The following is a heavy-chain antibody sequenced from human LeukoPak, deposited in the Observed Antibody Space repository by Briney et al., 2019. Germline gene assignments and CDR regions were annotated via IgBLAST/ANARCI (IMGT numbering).Heavy chain of an antibody. CDR2: ISWNSGSI. CDR1: GFTFDDYA. J-gene: IGHJ3*02. CDR3: AKDRGGWLQLDSDAFDI. D-gene: IGHD5-24*01. Sequence: PGGSLRLSCAASGFTFDDYAMHWVRQAPGKGLEWVSGISWNSGSIGYADSVKGRFTISRDNAKNSLYLQMNSLRAEDTALYYCAKDRGGWLQLDSDAFDIWGQGTMVTVSS. V-gene: IGHV3-9*01.